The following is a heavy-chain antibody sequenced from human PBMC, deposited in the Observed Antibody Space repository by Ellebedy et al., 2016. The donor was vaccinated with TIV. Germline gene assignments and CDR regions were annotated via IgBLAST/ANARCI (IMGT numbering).Heavy chain of an antibody. CDR3: ARDTVAVPDGDTFDF. Sequence: PGGSLRLSCAASGFTLSSYSMNWVRQAPGNGLEWVSSISSSNRYIYYADSVKCRFTISRDNAKNSLYLQMNSLRVDDTAVYYCARDTVAVPDGDTFDFWGQGTMVTVSS. CDR2: ISSSNRYI. V-gene: IGHV3-21*01. D-gene: IGHD2-2*01. CDR1: GFTLSSYS. J-gene: IGHJ3*01.